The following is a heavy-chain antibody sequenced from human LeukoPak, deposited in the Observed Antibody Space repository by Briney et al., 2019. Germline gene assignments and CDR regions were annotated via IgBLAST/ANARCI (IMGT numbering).Heavy chain of an antibody. Sequence: GGSLRLSCAASGFTFSTYGMTWVRQAPGKGLEWVSSISGSGGSTYYADSVKGRFTISRDNAKNTLYLQMNSLRVEDTAVYYCARSDWFDPWGQGTLVIVSS. V-gene: IGHV3-23*01. J-gene: IGHJ5*02. CDR2: ISGSGGST. CDR1: GFTFSTYG. CDR3: ARSDWFDP.